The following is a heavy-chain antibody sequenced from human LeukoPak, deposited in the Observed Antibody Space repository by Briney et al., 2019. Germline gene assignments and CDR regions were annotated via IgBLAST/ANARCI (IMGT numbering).Heavy chain of an antibody. CDR2: IQYDGTNK. CDR1: GFTFSGYN. V-gene: IGHV3-30*02. J-gene: IGHJ5*02. CDR3: AKDLYSYDGSAYYFPS. Sequence: GGSLRLSCAASGFTFSGYNIHWVRQAPGKGLEWVAFIQYDGTNKYYADSLKGRFTIPRDNSKNTLYLQMNSLRAEDTAVYYCAKDLYSYDGSAYYFPSLGQGTLVTVSS. D-gene: IGHD3-22*01.